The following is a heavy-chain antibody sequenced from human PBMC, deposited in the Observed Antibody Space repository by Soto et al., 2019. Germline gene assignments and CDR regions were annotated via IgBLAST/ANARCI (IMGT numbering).Heavy chain of an antibody. D-gene: IGHD3-16*02. Sequence: SETLSLTCSVSGGSISSTKYYWGWIRQPPGKGLEWIGSMFYSGSTDYNPSLKSRVTLSADTSKSQFSLKLSSVTAADTAVYHCARQSIPIGEVIARDGFDIWGQGTMVTVSS. CDR3: ARQSIPIGEVIARDGFDI. V-gene: IGHV4-39*01. J-gene: IGHJ3*02. CDR2: MFYSGST. CDR1: GGSISSTKYY.